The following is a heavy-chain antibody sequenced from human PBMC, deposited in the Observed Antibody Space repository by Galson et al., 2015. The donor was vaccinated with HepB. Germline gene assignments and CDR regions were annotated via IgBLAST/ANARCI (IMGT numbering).Heavy chain of an antibody. Sequence: PLRQPCAAPGFIFNVHGMTWARQAPGKELQWVYGILYNGGGTHYVDSVKGRFTISRDNAKKSLYLQMNNLRVDDTALYFCARKNYGDSYDMWGQGTMVTVS. CDR3: ARKNYGDSYDM. CDR2: ILYNGGGT. D-gene: IGHD3-16*01. CDR1: GFIFNVHG. V-gene: IGHV3-20*04. J-gene: IGHJ3*02.